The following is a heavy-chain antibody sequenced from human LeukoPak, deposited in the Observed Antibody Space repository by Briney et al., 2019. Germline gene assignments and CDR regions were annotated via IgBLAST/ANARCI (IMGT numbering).Heavy chain of an antibody. Sequence: GGSLRLSCAASGFTFSTYTMNWVRQAPGKGLEWVSVITGSGGTTYYADSVQGRFTISRDNSKNTLFLQMNSLRADDTAVYFCARGGRSYGSEYWGQGTLVTVSS. D-gene: IGHD3-10*01. V-gene: IGHV3-23*01. CDR3: ARGGRSYGSEY. CDR2: ITGSGGTT. CDR1: GFTFSTYT. J-gene: IGHJ4*02.